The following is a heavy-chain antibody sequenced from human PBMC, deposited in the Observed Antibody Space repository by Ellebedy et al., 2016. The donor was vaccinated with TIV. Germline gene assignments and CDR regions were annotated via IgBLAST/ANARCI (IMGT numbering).Heavy chain of an antibody. J-gene: IGHJ4*02. D-gene: IGHD3-10*01. CDR3: AREGYGSGSYLLFDY. CDR2: FDPEDGET. V-gene: IGHV1-24*01. Sequence: ASVKVSCKVSGYTLTELSMHWVRQAPGKGLEWMGGFDPEDGETIYAQKFQGRVTMTEDTSTDTAYMELSSLTSEDTAVYYCAREGYGSGSYLLFDYWGQGTLVTVSS. CDR1: GYTLTELS.